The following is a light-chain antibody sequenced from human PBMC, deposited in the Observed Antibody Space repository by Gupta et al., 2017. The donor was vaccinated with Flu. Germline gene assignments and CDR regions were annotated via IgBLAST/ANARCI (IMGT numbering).Light chain of an antibody. Sequence: VGDRITITCRASQSVRSWLAWYQQKPGKAPKVLIYKSSYLESGVPSRFNGSGFGKEFTLNINSLQPDDFATYYCQQYNTHYTFGQGTKLEIK. CDR2: KSS. V-gene: IGKV1-5*03. CDR1: QSVRSW. J-gene: IGKJ2*01. CDR3: QQYNTHYT.